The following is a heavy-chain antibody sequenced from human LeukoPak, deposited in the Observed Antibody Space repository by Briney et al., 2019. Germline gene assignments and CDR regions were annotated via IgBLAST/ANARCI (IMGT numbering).Heavy chain of an antibody. D-gene: IGHD3-3*01. CDR3: ARGYEFWSSKSLFDP. J-gene: IGHJ5*02. CDR1: GGSISSGGYY. Sequence: SETLSLTCTVSGGSISSGGYYWSWIRQHPGKGLEWIGYIYYSGSTYYNPSLKSRVTISVDTSKNQFSLKLSSVTAADTAVYYCARGYEFWSSKSLFDPWGQGTLVTVSS. V-gene: IGHV4-31*03. CDR2: IYYSGST.